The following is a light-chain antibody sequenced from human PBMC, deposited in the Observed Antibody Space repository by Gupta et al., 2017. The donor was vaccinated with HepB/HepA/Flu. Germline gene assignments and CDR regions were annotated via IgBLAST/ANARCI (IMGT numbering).Light chain of an antibody. Sequence: DIQMTQSPSSVSASVGDRVTITCRASQHITSWLAWYQQKPGKAPKLLIYSASTLQSGVPSRFSGSGSGTDFTLTISSLQPEDFATYYCQQADSVPFTFGHGTKVDIK. V-gene: IGKV1-12*01. CDR1: QHITSW. J-gene: IGKJ3*01. CDR3: QQADSVPFT. CDR2: SAS.